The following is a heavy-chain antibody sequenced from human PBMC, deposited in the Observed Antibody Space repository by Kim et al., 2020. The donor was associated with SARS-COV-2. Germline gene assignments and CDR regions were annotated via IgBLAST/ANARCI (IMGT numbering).Heavy chain of an antibody. CDR1: GGSISSYY. CDR2: IYYSGST. CDR3: ARDHMIVASWHNWFDP. Sequence: SETLSLTCTVSGGSISSYYWSWIRQPPGKGLEWIGYIYYSGSTNYNPSLKSRVTISVDTSKNQFSLKLSSVTAADTAVYYCARDHMIVASWHNWFDPWGQGTLVTVSS. J-gene: IGHJ5*02. V-gene: IGHV4-59*01. D-gene: IGHD3-22*01.